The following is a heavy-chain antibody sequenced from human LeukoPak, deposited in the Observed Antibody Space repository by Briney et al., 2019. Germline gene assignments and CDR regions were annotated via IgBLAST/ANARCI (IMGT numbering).Heavy chain of an antibody. V-gene: IGHV4-4*07. Sequence: SETLSLTCTVSGGSISSYYWSWIRQPAGEGLEWIGRIYTSGSTNYNPSLKSRVTMSVDTSKNQFSLKLSSVTAADTAVYYCARDHGVATIEGYYYGMDVWGQGTTVTVSS. CDR3: ARDHGVATIEGYYYGMDV. J-gene: IGHJ6*02. D-gene: IGHD5-12*01. CDR2: IYTSGST. CDR1: GGSISSYY.